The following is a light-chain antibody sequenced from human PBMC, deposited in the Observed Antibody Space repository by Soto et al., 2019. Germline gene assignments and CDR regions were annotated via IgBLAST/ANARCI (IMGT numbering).Light chain of an antibody. V-gene: IGKV3-15*01. CDR2: GAS. CDR3: HQYDNWPET. CDR1: QSVNSD. Sequence: ETVMTQSPVTLSVSPGERATLSCRASQSVNSDLAWYQQKPGQAPRLPIYGASTRATGIPARFSGSGSGTEFTLTISSLQSEDFAVYYCHQYDNWPETFGQGTKVDIK. J-gene: IGKJ1*01.